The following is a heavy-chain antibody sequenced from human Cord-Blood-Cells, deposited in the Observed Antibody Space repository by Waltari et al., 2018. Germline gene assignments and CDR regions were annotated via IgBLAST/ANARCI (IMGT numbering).Heavy chain of an antibody. Sequence: EGQLLESGGGLVQPGGSLRLSCAASGFTFSRSAMRWVLKAPGKGLEWGSAIIGSGGSTYYADSVKGRFASSRDNAKNTLYLQMNILRAEDTAVYYCAKVTDSSSPNDAFDIWGQGTMVTVSS. CDR2: IIGSGGST. CDR3: AKVTDSSSPNDAFDI. V-gene: IGHV3-23*01. CDR1: GFTFSRSA. D-gene: IGHD6-6*01. J-gene: IGHJ3*02.